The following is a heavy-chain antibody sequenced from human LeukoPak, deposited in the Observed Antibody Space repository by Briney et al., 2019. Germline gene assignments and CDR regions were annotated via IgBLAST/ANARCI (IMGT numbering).Heavy chain of an antibody. J-gene: IGHJ4*02. D-gene: IGHD2-2*01. V-gene: IGHV1-2*02. CDR1: GYTFTDYY. CDR3: ARANFLYCSSTTCLFDY. Sequence: GASVKVSCKASGYTFTDYYMHWVRQAPGQGFEWMGWINPNSGETNYAQKFQGRVTMTRDTSISTAHMELSRLRSDDTAVYYCARANFLYCSSTTCLFDYWGQGTLVIVSS. CDR2: INPNSGET.